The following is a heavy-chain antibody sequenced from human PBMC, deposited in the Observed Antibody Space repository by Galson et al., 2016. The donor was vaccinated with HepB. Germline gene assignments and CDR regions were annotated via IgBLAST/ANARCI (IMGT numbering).Heavy chain of an antibody. Sequence: SLRLSCAASGFTFSGSAMHWVRQASGKGLEWVGRIRSKANSYATAYAASVKGRFTISRDDSKNTAYLQMNSLKTEDTAVYYCARNLFVRWLAYYFDYWGQGTLVTVSS. D-gene: IGHD6-19*01. CDR3: ARNLFVRWLAYYFDY. CDR1: GFTFSGSA. J-gene: IGHJ4*02. V-gene: IGHV3-73*01. CDR2: IRSKANSYAT.